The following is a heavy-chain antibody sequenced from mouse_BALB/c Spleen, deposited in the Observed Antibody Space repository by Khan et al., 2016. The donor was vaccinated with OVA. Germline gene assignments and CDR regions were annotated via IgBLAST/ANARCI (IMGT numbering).Heavy chain of an antibody. CDR1: GFTFSSYG. CDR3: ARKARTIN. J-gene: IGHJ2*01. V-gene: IGHV5-6-3*01. Sequence: EVELVESGGGLVQPGGSLKLSCAASGFTFSSYGMSWVRQTPDKRLELVATINSNGGSTYYPDSVKGRFTISRDNAKNTLYLQMSSLKSEDTAKYYYARKARTINWGKGTTLTVSS. CDR2: INSNGGST.